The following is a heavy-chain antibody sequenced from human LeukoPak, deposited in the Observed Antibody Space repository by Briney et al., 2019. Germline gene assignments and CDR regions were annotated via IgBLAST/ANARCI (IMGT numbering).Heavy chain of an antibody. CDR1: GFTFSSYA. CDR2: ISGSGGST. CDR3: AKDGVMTVVAEPYFDY. Sequence: PGGSLRLSCAASGFTFSSYAMSWVRQAPGKGLEWVSAISGSGGSTYYADSVKGRFTISRDNSKNTLYLQMNSLRAEDTAVYYCAKDGVMTVVAEPYFDYWGQGTLVTVSS. D-gene: IGHD3-22*01. V-gene: IGHV3-23*01. J-gene: IGHJ4*02.